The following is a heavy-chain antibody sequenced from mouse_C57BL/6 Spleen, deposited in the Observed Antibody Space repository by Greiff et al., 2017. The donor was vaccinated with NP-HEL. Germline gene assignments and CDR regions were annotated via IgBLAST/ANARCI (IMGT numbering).Heavy chain of an antibody. CDR2: IDPSDSYT. CDR3: ARGDYGNYVPPGY. CDR1: GYTFTSYW. D-gene: IGHD2-1*01. V-gene: IGHV1-59*01. Sequence: VQLQQPGAELVRPGTSVKLSCKASGYTFTSYWMHWVKQRPGQGLEWIGVIDPSDSYTNYNQKFKGKATLTVDTSPSTAYMQLSSLTSEDSAVYYCARGDYGNYVPPGYWGQGTTLTVSS. J-gene: IGHJ2*01.